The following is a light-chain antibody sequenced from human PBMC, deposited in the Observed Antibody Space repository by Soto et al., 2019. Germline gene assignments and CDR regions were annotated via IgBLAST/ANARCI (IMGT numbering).Light chain of an antibody. CDR3: CSYAGNYTF. CDR1: SNDVGGYDY. J-gene: IGLJ2*01. CDR2: DVT. Sequence: QSALTQPRSVSGSPGQSVTTSCTGTSNDVGGYDYVSWYQQYPGKAPTYILYDVTKRPSGVPDRFSGSKSGNTASLTISGLQADDEADYYCCSYAGNYTFFGGGTKVTVL. V-gene: IGLV2-11*01.